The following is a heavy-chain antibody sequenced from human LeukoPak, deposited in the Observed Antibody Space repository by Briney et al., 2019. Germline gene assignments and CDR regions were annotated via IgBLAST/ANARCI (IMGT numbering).Heavy chain of an antibody. CDR2: IYYSGST. V-gene: IGHV4-30-4*08. D-gene: IGHD3-3*01. CDR1: GGSISSGDSY. CDR3: ARDPRIRFLDSMYYMDV. Sequence: PPETLPLTRTVSGGSISSGDSYWSWIRHPPGKGLEWIGYIYYSGSTYYNPSLKSRVTISVDTSTNQFSLKLSSVTAADTAVYYCARDPRIRFLDSMYYMDVWGKGTKVTVSS. J-gene: IGHJ6*03.